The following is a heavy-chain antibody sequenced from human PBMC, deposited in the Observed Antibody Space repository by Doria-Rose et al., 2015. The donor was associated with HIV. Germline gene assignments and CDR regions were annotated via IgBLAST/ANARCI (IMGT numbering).Heavy chain of an antibody. CDR3: ARIKSSRWYHKYYFDF. Sequence: SGPVLVKPTETLTLTCTVSGVSLSSPGMGVSWIRQPPGKALEWLADKFSDDERYYTTSLQSRLIISRGTSKSQVVLTMTDMDPVDTATYYCARIKSSRWYHKYYFDFWGQGTLVIVSA. J-gene: IGHJ4*02. CDR1: GVSLSSPGMG. CDR2: KFSDDER. D-gene: IGHD6-13*01. V-gene: IGHV2-26*01.